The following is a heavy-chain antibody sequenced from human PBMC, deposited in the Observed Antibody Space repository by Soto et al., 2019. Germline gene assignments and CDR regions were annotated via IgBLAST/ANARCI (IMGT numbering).Heavy chain of an antibody. D-gene: IGHD6-19*01. J-gene: IGHJ4*02. V-gene: IGHV3-30*18. CDR3: AKGGRKWLVTSDFNY. CDR2: VSHDGRNT. Sequence: VQLVESGGGVVQPGRSLRLSCAASGFTFSDYAMHWVRQAPVKGLEWVAVVSHDGRNTHYADSVKGRFTISRDSSKNRVSVEMTSLSAEDTAVHYCAKGGRKWLVTSDFNYWGQGALVTVSS. CDR1: GFTFSDYA.